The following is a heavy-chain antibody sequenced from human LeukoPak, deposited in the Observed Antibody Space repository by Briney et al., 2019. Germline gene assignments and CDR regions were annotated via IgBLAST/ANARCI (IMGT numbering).Heavy chain of an antibody. Sequence: GRSLRLSCAASGFTFSAYAMHWVRQAPGKGLEWVAVISYDGSNKYYADSVKGRFTISGDKSKDTLYLQMNSLRPEDTAVYYCARGPGPIAGAKDPFDIWGQGTMVTVSS. CDR1: GFTFSAYA. V-gene: IGHV3-30*01. D-gene: IGHD1-26*01. CDR3: ARGPGPIAGAKDPFDI. J-gene: IGHJ3*02. CDR2: ISYDGSNK.